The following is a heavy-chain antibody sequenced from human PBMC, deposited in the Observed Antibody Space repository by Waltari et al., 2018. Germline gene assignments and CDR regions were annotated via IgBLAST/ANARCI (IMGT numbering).Heavy chain of an antibody. Sequence: EVQLLESGGGLVQPGGSLRLSCAASGFTFSSYAMSWVRQAPGKGLEWVSVIYSGGSSTYYADSVKGRFTISRDNSKNTLYLQMNSLRAEDTAVYYCAKTKYYYYMDGWGKGTTVTVSS. CDR3: AKTKYYYYMDG. CDR1: GFTFSSYA. CDR2: IYSGGSST. J-gene: IGHJ6*03. V-gene: IGHV3-23*03.